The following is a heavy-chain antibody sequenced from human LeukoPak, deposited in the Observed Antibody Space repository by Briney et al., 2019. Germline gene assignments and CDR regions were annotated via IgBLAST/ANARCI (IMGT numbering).Heavy chain of an antibody. CDR2: ISSSSSYI. D-gene: IGHD2-2*01. J-gene: IGHJ3*02. V-gene: IGHV3-21*01. Sequence: KPGGSLRLSCAASGFTFSSYSMNWVRQAPGKGLEWVSSISSSSSYIYYADSVKGRFTISRDNAKNSLYLQMNSLRAEDTAVYYCARESQGYCSSTSCYALGAFDIWGQGTMVTVSS. CDR1: GFTFSSYS. CDR3: ARESQGYCSSTSCYALGAFDI.